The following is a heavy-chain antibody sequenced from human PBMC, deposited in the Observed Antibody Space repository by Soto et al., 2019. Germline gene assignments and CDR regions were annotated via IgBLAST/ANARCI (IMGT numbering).Heavy chain of an antibody. CDR1: GGTFSSYA. J-gene: IGHJ4*02. CDR2: INPSGGST. CDR3: ARDLYYDRYFDY. D-gene: IGHD3-22*01. V-gene: IGHV1-46*01. Sequence: ASVKVSCKASGGTFSSYASSWVRQAPGQGLEWMGIINPSGGSTSYAQKFQGRVTMTRDTSTSTVYMELSSLRSEDTAVYYCARDLYYDRYFDYWGQRTLLTVSS.